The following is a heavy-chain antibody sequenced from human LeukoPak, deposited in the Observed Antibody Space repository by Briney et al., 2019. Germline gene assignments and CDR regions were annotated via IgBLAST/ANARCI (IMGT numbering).Heavy chain of an antibody. D-gene: IGHD1-26*01. J-gene: IGHJ4*02. CDR1: GGSISSSSYY. CDR3: ARREWELPFDY. CDR2: IYYSGST. V-gene: IGHV4-39*01. Sequence: PSETLSLTCTVSGGSISSSSYYWGWIRQPPGKGLEWIGSIYYSGSTYYNPSLKSRVTISVDTSKNQFSLKLSSVTAADTAVYYCARREWELPFDYWGQGTLVTVSS.